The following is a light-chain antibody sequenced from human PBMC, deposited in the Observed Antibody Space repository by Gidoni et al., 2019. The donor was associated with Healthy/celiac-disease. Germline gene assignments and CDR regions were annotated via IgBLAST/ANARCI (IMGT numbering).Light chain of an antibody. J-gene: IGKJ2*01. CDR2: DAS. CDR3: QQYDNLPYT. CDR1: QDISNY. V-gene: IGKV1-33*01. Sequence: DIQMNQSPSSLSASVGDRVTITGQASQDISNYLNWYQQKPGKAPKLLIYDASNLETGVPSRFSGSGSGTDFTFTISRLQPEDIATYYCQQYDNLPYTFXQXTKLEIK.